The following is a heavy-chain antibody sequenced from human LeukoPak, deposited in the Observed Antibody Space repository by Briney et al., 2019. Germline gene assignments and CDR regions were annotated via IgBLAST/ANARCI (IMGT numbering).Heavy chain of an antibody. CDR3: AGNLGRGADY. Sequence: SETLSLTCAVYGGSFSGYYWSWIRQPPGKGLEWIGEINHSGSPNYNPSLKSRVTISVDTSKNQFSLKLSSVTAADTAVYYCAGNLGRGADYWGQGTLVTVSS. J-gene: IGHJ4*02. CDR1: GGSFSGYY. D-gene: IGHD3-10*01. V-gene: IGHV4-34*01. CDR2: INHSGSP.